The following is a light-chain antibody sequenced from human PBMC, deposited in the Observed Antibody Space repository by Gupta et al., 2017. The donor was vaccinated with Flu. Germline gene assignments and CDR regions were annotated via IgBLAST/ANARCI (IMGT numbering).Light chain of an antibody. V-gene: IGKV3-15*01. Sequence: EIVMTQSPATLSVSQGARATLSCRASQSVSSNLAWYQQKPGQAPRLLIYGASTRATGIPARFSGSGSGTEFTLTISSLQSEDFAVYYCQQYNNWPPWTCGQGTKVEIK. CDR2: GAS. CDR3: QQYNNWPPWT. CDR1: QSVSSN. J-gene: IGKJ1*01.